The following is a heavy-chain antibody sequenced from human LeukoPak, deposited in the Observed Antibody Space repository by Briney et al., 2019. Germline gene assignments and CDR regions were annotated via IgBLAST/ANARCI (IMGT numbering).Heavy chain of an antibody. Sequence: ASVKVSCKASGYTFTSYGISWVRQAPGQGLEWMGWISAYNGNTNYAQKLQGRVTMTTDTSTSTAYMELRSLRSDDTAVYYGARVCYDSSGYYCFDYWGQGTLVTVSS. J-gene: IGHJ4*02. D-gene: IGHD3-22*01. V-gene: IGHV1-18*01. CDR1: GYTFTSYG. CDR3: ARVCYDSSGYYCFDY. CDR2: ISAYNGNT.